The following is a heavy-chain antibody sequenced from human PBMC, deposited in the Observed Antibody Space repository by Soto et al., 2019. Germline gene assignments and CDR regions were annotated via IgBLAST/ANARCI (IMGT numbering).Heavy chain of an antibody. J-gene: IGHJ5*02. CDR3: AHYVSTSPAGWFDP. D-gene: IGHD3-10*02. CDR1: GLSLSTSGEA. V-gene: IGHV2-5*02. CDR2: IYWDNDK. Sequence: QITLKESGPPLVKPTQTLTLTCTFSGLSLSTSGEAVGWFSQPPGKALEWLALIYWDNDKFYNPTLKTRLTITKDTSKNQVVLTLTNMDPVDTATYFCAHYVSTSPAGWFDPWGQGILVTVSS.